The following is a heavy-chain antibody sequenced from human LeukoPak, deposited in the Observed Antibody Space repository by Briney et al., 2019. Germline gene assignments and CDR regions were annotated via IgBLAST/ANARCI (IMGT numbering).Heavy chain of an antibody. Sequence: PSETLSLTCAVSGASISYYYWSWIRQPPGKGLEWIGYIYYSGSTNYNPSLKSRVTTSVDTSKNQFSLKLSSVTAADTAVYYCARTDIVATSLDYWGQGTLVTVSS. CDR3: ARTDIVATSLDY. D-gene: IGHD5-12*01. CDR1: GASISYYY. J-gene: IGHJ4*02. CDR2: IYYSGST. V-gene: IGHV4-59*01.